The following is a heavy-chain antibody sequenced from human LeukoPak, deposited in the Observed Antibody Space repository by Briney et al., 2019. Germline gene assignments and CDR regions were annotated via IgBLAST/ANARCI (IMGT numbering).Heavy chain of an antibody. Sequence: GGSLRLSCAASGFTLSSYAIHWVRQAPAKGLGGVAVIAYEGSNKYYADSVKGRFTISRDNSKNTLYLQMNSLRAEDTAVYYCARGTGYTYAFTGRERTKSRLDYWGQGTLVTVSS. CDR2: IAYEGSNK. CDR1: GFTLSSYA. D-gene: IGHD5-18*01. CDR3: ARGTGYTYAFTGRERTKSRLDY. V-gene: IGHV3-30*04. J-gene: IGHJ4*02.